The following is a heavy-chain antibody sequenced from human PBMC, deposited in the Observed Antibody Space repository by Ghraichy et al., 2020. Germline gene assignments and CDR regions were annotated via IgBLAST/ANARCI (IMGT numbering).Heavy chain of an antibody. CDR3: VRGAGLLWFGSDY. Sequence: MKVSCKASGYTLTSYDINWVRQATGQGLEWMGWMNPNSGNTGYAQKFQGRVTMTRNTSISTAYMELSSLRSEDTAVYYCVRGAGLLWFGSDYWGQGTLVTVSS. V-gene: IGHV1-8*01. CDR1: GYTLTSYD. D-gene: IGHD3-10*01. CDR2: MNPNSGNT. J-gene: IGHJ4*02.